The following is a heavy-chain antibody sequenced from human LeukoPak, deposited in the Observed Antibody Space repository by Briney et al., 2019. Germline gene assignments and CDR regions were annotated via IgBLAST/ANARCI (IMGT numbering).Heavy chain of an antibody. CDR2: VREDGGLV. Sequence: GGSLRLYCAASGFSFSSYWMTWVRQAPGKGLEWVANVREDGGLVNYLDSVKGRFTISRDNSKNSVYLQMNSLRAEDTAVYYCARDLPWGYFDYWGRGTLVTVSS. J-gene: IGHJ4*02. CDR3: ARDLPWGYFDY. D-gene: IGHD7-27*01. V-gene: IGHV3-7*01. CDR1: GFSFSSYW.